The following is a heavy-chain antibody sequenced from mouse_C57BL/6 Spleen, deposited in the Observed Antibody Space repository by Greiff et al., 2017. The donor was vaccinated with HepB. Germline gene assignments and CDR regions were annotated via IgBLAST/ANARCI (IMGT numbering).Heavy chain of an antibody. Sequence: QVQLQQPGAELVKPGASVKVSCKASGYTFPSYWMHWVKQRPGQGLEWIGRIHPSDSDTNYNQKFKGKATLTVEKSSSTAYMQLSSLTTEDSAVYYCAKGLNRAYYFGCWGQGTTLTVSS. CDR1: GYTFPSYW. V-gene: IGHV1-74*01. CDR3: AKGLNRAYYFGC. D-gene: IGHD3-1*01. J-gene: IGHJ2*01. CDR2: IHPSDSDT.